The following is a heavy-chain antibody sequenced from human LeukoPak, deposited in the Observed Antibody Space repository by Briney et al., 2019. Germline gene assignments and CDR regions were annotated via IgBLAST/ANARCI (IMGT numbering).Heavy chain of an antibody. CDR2: INSDGSWT. D-gene: IGHD2/OR15-2a*01. V-gene: IGHV3-74*01. Sequence: PGGSLRLSCAASGNYWMHWVRQAPGKGLVWVSHINSDGSWTSYADSVKGRFTISKDNAKSTVYLQMNSLRAEDAAVYYCVSFYGTYWGRGTLVTVSS. CDR3: VSFYGTY. CDR1: GNYW. J-gene: IGHJ4*02.